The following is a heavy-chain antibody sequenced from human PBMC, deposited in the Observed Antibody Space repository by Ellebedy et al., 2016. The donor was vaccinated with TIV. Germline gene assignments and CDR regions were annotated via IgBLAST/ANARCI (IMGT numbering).Heavy chain of an antibody. J-gene: IGHJ6*01. D-gene: IGHD1-14*01. V-gene: IGHV3-53*01. CDR2: PYAGGST. CDR1: WFTISNYF. Sequence: GESLKISCDVSWFTISNYFMSWVRQAPGNGREWVSLPYAGGSTYYADSVEGRFTIYRDISKNTLYLQMNSLRADDTAVYYCAREWANSRSMDVWGQGTTVTVSS. CDR3: AREWANSRSMDV.